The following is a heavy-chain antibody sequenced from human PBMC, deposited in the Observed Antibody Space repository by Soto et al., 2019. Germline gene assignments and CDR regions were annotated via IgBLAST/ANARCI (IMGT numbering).Heavy chain of an antibody. CDR2: FDPEDGET. CDR1: EGTFSSYT. Sequence: ASVKVSCKASEGTFSSYTISWVRQAPGKGLEWMGGFDPEDGETIYAQKFQGRVTMTEDTSTDTAYMELSSLRSEDTAVYYCATGGYSGYDDAFDIWGQGTMVTVSS. J-gene: IGHJ3*02. D-gene: IGHD5-12*01. CDR3: ATGGYSGYDDAFDI. V-gene: IGHV1-24*01.